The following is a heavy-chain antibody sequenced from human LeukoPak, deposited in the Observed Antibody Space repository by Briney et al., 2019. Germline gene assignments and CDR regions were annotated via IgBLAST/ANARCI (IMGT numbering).Heavy chain of an antibody. D-gene: IGHD1-1*01. V-gene: IGHV3-30-3*01. J-gene: IGHJ4*02. Sequence: GRSLRLSCVASGFTFSSYAMHWVRQAPGKGLEWLAVISYDGTNKFYADSVKGRFTSSRDNSKNTLYLQMSSLRSEGTAFYFCVSGLHNNTWQPGDYWGQGTLVTVSS. CDR1: GFTFSSYA. CDR3: VSGLHNNTWQPGDY. CDR2: ISYDGTNK.